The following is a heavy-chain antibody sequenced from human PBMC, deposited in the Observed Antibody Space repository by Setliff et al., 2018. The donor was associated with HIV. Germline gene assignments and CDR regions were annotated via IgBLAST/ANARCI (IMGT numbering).Heavy chain of an antibody. CDR3: ARDQHPQGGFPDY. CDR1: GGSIGSFY. V-gene: IGHV4-4*08. J-gene: IGHJ4*02. Sequence: PSETLSLTCTVSGGSIGSFYWSWIRQPPGKTLEWIGRTHSSGDTHYNPSLNSRVTISVDTSNKQFSLNLSSVTAADTAVYYCARDQHPQGGFPDYWGQGTLVTVSS. CDR2: THSSGDT. D-gene: IGHD5-12*01.